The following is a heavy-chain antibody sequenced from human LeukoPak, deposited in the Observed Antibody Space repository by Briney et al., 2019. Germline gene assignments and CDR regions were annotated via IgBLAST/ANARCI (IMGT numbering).Heavy chain of an antibody. D-gene: IGHD6-13*01. CDR2: IYTSGST. V-gene: IGHV4-38-2*02. Sequence: SETLSLTCTVSGYSISSGYYWGWIRQPPGKGLEWIGRIYTSGSTNYNPSLKSRGTISLDTSKSQFSLKLSSVTAADTAVYYCARGSSSWYWFDPWGQGTLVTVSS. CDR1: GYSISSGYY. J-gene: IGHJ5*02. CDR3: ARGSSSWYWFDP.